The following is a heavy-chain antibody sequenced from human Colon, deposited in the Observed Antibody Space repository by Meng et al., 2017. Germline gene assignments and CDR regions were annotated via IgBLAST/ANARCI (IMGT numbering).Heavy chain of an antibody. D-gene: IGHD2-15*01. CDR3: ARESADGGSFDL. Sequence: QVQLVQSGAEVKTPGASVTVSCKASGYTLYIHWVRLRPGEGLEWMGRINPRTGDTKSAQSFQGRVTMTRDTSTTTFSMDLRSLTTDDSAIYFCARESADGGSFDLWGQGTLVTVSS. J-gene: IGHJ4*02. CDR1: GYTLY. CDR2: INPRTGDT. V-gene: IGHV1-2*06.